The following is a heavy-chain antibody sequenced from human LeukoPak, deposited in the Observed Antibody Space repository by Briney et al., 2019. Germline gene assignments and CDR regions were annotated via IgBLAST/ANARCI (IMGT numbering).Heavy chain of an antibody. J-gene: IGHJ4*02. Sequence: GGSLRLSCAASGFTFSSYGLHWVRQAPGKGLEWVAFIRSDGSVKYYADSVKGRFTISRDNSKNTLYLQMNSLRADDTAVYYCAKGTPPLDYFDSWGQGTLVTVSS. CDR2: IRSDGSVK. CDR3: AKGTPPLDYFDS. V-gene: IGHV3-30*02. CDR1: GFTFSSYG.